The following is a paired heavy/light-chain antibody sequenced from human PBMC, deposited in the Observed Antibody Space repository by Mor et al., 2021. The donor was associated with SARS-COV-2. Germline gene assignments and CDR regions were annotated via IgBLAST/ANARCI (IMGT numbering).Heavy chain of an antibody. V-gene: IGHV4-59*08. J-gene: IGHJ3*02. D-gene: IGHD3-3*01. CDR1: GGSISSYY. CDR3: ARLKGDSVSRFLQWLLLDI. CDR2: IHYSGSP. Sequence: QVQLQESGPGLVKPSETLSLTCTVSGGSISSYYWSWVRQPPGKGLEWIGYIHYSGSPNYNSSLKSRVTISLDTPKNQFSLKLTSVTAADTAVYYCARLKGDSVSRFLQWLLLDIWGQGTVVTVSS.
Light chain of an antibody. CDR3: HQYYGPPLT. Sequence: DIVMTQSPDSLAVSLGERATINCKSSQSVLYSNNLNYIAWYQQKPGQPPKLLIYWASTRESGVPDRFSGSGSGADFTLTISSLQAEDVAVYYCHQYYGPPLTFGGGTKVEIK. CDR1: QSVLYSNNLNY. J-gene: IGKJ4*01. CDR2: WAS. V-gene: IGKV4-1*01.